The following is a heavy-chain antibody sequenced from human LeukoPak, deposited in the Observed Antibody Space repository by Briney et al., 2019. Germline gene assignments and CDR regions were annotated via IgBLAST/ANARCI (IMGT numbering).Heavy chain of an antibody. CDR1: GYTFTTYS. CDR3: AREERAVAGYNNDYYYYYGMDV. D-gene: IGHD6-19*01. CDR2: INPSGGST. J-gene: IGHJ6*02. Sequence: ASVKVSCKASGYTFTTYSMHWVRQAPGQGLEWMGIINPSGGSTSYAQKFQGRVTMTRDTSTSTVYMELSSLRSEDTAVYYCAREERAVAGYNNDYYYYYGMDVWGQGTTVTVSS. V-gene: IGHV1-46*01.